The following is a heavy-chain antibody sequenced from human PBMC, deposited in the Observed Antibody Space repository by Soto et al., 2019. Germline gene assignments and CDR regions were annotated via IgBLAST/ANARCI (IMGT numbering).Heavy chain of an antibody. D-gene: IGHD2-8*02. J-gene: IGHJ4*02. CDR1: GFTFSSCA. V-gene: IGHV3-30*18. Sequence: QVQLVESGGGVVQPGGSLRLSCAASGFTFSSCAMHWVRQVPGKGLEWLAVVSHDGSLYPYADSVKGRFSISRDNSRKTLDLQMNSLRPEDTAVYYCVKDRSDTWSVDYWGQGTLVTVSS. CDR2: VSHDGSLY. CDR3: VKDRSDTWSVDY.